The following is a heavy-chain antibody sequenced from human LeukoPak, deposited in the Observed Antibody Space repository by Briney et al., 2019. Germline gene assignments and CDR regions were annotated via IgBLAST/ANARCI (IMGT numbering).Heavy chain of an antibody. CDR3: ARGRGSGWYRDNWFDP. Sequence: ASVKVSCKASGYTFTSYDINWVRQATGQGLEWMGWMNPNSGNTGYAQKFQGRVTMTRNTSISIAYMELSSLRSEDTAVYYCARGRGSGWYRDNWFDPWGQGTLVTVSS. CDR2: MNPNSGNT. CDR1: GYTFTSYD. J-gene: IGHJ5*02. V-gene: IGHV1-8*01. D-gene: IGHD6-19*01.